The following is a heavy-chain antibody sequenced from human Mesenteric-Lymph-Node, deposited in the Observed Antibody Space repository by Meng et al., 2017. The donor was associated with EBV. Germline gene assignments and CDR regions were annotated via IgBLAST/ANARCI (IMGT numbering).Heavy chain of an antibody. CDR2: IYYSGSA. Sequence: GPRQESGPGLVKPSQTMSLTCAVSGGSISSGGYYWSWIRQPPGKGLECIGYIYYSGSAYYNPSLKSRVTISVDTSKNQFSLKLSSVTAADTAVYYCARAHRVLFGELNWFDPWGQGSLVTVSS. CDR1: GGSISSGGYY. V-gene: IGHV4-30-4*01. CDR3: ARAHRVLFGELNWFDP. J-gene: IGHJ5*02. D-gene: IGHD3-10*01.